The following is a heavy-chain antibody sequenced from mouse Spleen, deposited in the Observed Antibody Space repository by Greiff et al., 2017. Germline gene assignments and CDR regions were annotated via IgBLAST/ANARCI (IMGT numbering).Heavy chain of an antibody. CDR1: GYTFTSYW. Sequence: VQLQQPGAELVRPGASVKLSCKASGYTFTSYWINWVKQRPGQGLEWIGNIYPSDSYTNYNQKFKDKATLTVDKSSSTAYMQLSSPTSEDSAVYYCTRRPSSYDAMDYWGQGTSDTVSS. CDR2: IYPSDSYT. V-gene: IGHV1-69*02. J-gene: IGHJ4*01. CDR3: TRRPSSYDAMDY. D-gene: IGHD1-1*01.